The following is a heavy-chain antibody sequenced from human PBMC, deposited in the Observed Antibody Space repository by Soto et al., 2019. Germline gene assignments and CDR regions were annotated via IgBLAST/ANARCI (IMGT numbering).Heavy chain of an antibody. D-gene: IGHD2-2*01. CDR1: GGSFSGYY. V-gene: IGHV4-34*01. Sequence: SETLSLTCAVYGGSFSGYYWSWIRQPPGKGLEWIGEINHSGSTNYNPSLKSRVTISVDTSKNQFSLKLSSVTAADTAVYYCARAGRIVVVPAAKYWRWFDPWGQGTLVTVSS. CDR2: INHSGST. J-gene: IGHJ5*02. CDR3: ARAGRIVVVPAAKYWRWFDP.